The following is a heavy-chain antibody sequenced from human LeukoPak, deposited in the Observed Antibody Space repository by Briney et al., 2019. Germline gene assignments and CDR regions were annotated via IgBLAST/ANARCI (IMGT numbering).Heavy chain of an antibody. CDR1: GGSFSGYY. CDR3: ARVMHYYYGMDV. J-gene: IGHJ6*02. Sequence: PSETLSPTCAVYGGSFSGYYWSWIRQPPGKGLEWIGEINHSGSTNYNPSLKSRVTISVDTSKNQFSLKLSSVTAADTAVYYCARVMHYYYGMDVWGQGTTVTVSS. D-gene: IGHD3-16*01. CDR2: INHSGST. V-gene: IGHV4-34*01.